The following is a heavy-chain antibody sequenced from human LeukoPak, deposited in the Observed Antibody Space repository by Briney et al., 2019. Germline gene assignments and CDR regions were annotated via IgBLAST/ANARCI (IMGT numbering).Heavy chain of an antibody. Sequence: GGSLRLSCAASGFTFSSYAMSWVRQAPGKGLEWVSDISGSGGSTYYADPVKGRFTISRDISKNTLYLQMNSLRIEDTATYYCAKDTTGRMYTFDYWGQGTLVTVSS. CDR2: ISGSGGST. V-gene: IGHV3-23*01. D-gene: IGHD1-1*01. J-gene: IGHJ4*02. CDR1: GFTFSSYA. CDR3: AKDTTGRMYTFDY.